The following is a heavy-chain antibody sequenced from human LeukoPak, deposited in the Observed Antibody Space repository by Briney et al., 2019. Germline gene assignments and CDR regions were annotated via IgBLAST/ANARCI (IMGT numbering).Heavy chain of an antibody. Sequence: GGSLRLSCAASGFTFSGSAMHWVRQASGKGLEWVGRIRSKANSYATAYAASVKGRFTISRDDSKNTAYLQMNSLKTEDTAAYYCTRTHGMDVWGQGTTVTVSS. CDR2: IRSKANSYAT. V-gene: IGHV3-73*01. CDR1: GFTFSGSA. CDR3: TRTHGMDV. J-gene: IGHJ6*02.